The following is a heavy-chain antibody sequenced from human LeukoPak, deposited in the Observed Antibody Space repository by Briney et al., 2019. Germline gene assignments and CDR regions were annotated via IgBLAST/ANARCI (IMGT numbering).Heavy chain of an antibody. CDR3: ARDPGVLRFLEWPRPQGHWFDP. Sequence: ASVKVSCKASGYTFTSYGISWVRQAPGQGLEWMGWISAYNGNTNYAQKLQGRVTMTTDTSTSTAYMELRSLRSDDTAVYYCARDPGVLRFLEWPRPQGHWFDPWGQGTLVTVSS. V-gene: IGHV1-18*01. CDR1: GYTFTSYG. J-gene: IGHJ5*02. CDR2: ISAYNGNT. D-gene: IGHD3-3*01.